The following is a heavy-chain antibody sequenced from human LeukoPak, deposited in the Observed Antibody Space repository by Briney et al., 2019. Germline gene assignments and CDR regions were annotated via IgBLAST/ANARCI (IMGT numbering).Heavy chain of an antibody. CDR1: GGSISSGDYY. Sequence: SQTLSLTCTVSGGSISSGDYYWSWIRQPPGKGLEWIGYIYYSGSTYYNPSLKSRVTISVDTSKNQFSLKLSSVTAADTAVYYCARRRYYDILTGYYKGAFDIWGQGTMVTVPS. D-gene: IGHD3-9*01. J-gene: IGHJ3*02. V-gene: IGHV4-30-4*08. CDR3: ARRRYYDILTGYYKGAFDI. CDR2: IYYSGST.